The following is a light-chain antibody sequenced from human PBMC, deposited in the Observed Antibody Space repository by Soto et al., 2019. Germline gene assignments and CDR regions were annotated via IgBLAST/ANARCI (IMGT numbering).Light chain of an antibody. V-gene: IGKV4-1*01. CDR2: WAS. CDR1: QSVLYSSNNNNY. J-gene: IGKJ2*01. Sequence: DIVTTQSPDSLAVSLGERATINCKSSQSVLYSSNNNNYLAWYQQKPGQPPKLLIYWASTRESGVPDRFSGSGSGTDFTLTISSLQAEDVAVYYCQQYYSTPYTFGQGTKLEIK. CDR3: QQYYSTPYT.